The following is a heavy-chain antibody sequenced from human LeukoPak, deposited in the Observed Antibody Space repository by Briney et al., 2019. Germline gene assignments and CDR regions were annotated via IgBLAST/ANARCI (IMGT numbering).Heavy chain of an antibody. V-gene: IGHV3-23*01. J-gene: IGHJ1*01. CDR2: LSGSGDRT. Sequence: QPGGSLRLSCAASGFTFSSDAMSWVRPAPGKGLEWVSALSGSGDRTHYADSVKGRFTISRDNSKNTVYLQMNSLRDDDTAVYYCAKSVPLGSSWFEYFQHWGQGTLVTVSS. CDR1: GFTFSSDA. CDR3: AKSVPLGSSWFEYFQH. D-gene: IGHD6-13*01.